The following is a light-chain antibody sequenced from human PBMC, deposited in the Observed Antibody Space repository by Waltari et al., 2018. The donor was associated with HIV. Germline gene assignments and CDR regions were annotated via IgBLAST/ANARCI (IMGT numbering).Light chain of an antibody. Sequence: IVMTQSPDSLAVSVGERATVNCKSSQRVLYSTNNKNYLAWYQQKPGQPPKLLIYWASTRESGGPDRFSGSGSGTDFTRTISSLQAEDVAVYYCQKYYSTWTFGQGTKVEIK. CDR1: QRVLYSTNNKNY. CDR3: QKYYSTWT. V-gene: IGKV4-1*01. J-gene: IGKJ1*01. CDR2: WAS.